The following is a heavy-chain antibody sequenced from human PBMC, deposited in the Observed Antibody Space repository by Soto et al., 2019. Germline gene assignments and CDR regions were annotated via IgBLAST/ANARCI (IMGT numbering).Heavy chain of an antibody. D-gene: IGHD4-17*01. Sequence: QVQLQESGPGLVKPSETLSLTCTVSGGSISGYYWIWIRQPPGKGLEWIGFMYNSGSTNYNPALKSRVTISVDTSKNQFSLKLSSVTAADTAVYYCAGSPYGDYVTFDYWGQGTLVTVSS. CDR1: GGSISGYY. CDR2: MYNSGST. V-gene: IGHV4-59*08. J-gene: IGHJ4*02. CDR3: AGSPYGDYVTFDY.